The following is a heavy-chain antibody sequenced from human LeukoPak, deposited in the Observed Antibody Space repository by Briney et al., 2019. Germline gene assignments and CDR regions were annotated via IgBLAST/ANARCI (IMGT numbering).Heavy chain of an antibody. CDR2: ISGSGGST. CDR1: GFTFSNYA. Sequence: GGSLRLSCAVSGFTFSNYAMSWVRQAPGKGLEWVSAISGSGGSTYYADSVKGRFTISRDNSKNTLYLQMNSLRAEDTAVYYCARRSGIAARELDYYMDVWGKGTTVTVSS. CDR3: ARRSGIAARELDYYMDV. D-gene: IGHD6-25*01. V-gene: IGHV3-23*01. J-gene: IGHJ6*03.